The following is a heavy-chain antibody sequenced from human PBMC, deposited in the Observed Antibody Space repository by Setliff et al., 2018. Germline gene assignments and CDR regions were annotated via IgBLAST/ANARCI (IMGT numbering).Heavy chain of an antibody. Sequence: PGGSLRLSCVASGFAFSTYGMHWVRQAPGRGLEWVASIRYDGSYKQYDDSVKGRFTIPRDNSENTLDLQMNSLRVEDTALYYCAKVKKQLIRGSGFDYWGQGTPVTVSS. CDR3: AKVKKQLIRGSGFDY. V-gene: IGHV3-30*02. CDR2: IRYDGSYK. D-gene: IGHD1-1*01. J-gene: IGHJ4*02. CDR1: GFAFSTYG.